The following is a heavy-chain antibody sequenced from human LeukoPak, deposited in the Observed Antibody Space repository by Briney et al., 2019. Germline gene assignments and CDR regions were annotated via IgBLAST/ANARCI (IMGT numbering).Heavy chain of an antibody. CDR3: ARDTAMVYWYFDL. J-gene: IGHJ2*01. V-gene: IGHV3-74*01. CDR1: GFTFSSYW. Sequence: GGSLRLSCAASGFTFSSYWMHWVRQAPGKGPVWVSRINSDGSSTSYADSVKGRFTISRDNAKNTLYLQMNSLRAEDTAVYYCARDTAMVYWYFDLWGRGTLVTVSS. CDR2: INSDGSST. D-gene: IGHD5-18*01.